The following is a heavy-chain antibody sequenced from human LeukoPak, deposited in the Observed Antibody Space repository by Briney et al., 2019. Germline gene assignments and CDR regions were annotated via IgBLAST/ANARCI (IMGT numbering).Heavy chain of an antibody. V-gene: IGHV1-2*02. J-gene: IGHJ6*03. CDR1: GYTFTGYY. D-gene: IGHD2-2*01. CDR3: ARDGSAYYYYYYYMDV. Sequence: GASVKVSCKASGYTFTGYYMHWFRQAPGQGLEWLGWINPNTGGTNYAQKLQGRVTMTTDTSTSTAYMELRSLRSDDTAVYYCARDGSAYYYYYYYMDVWGKGTTVTVSS. CDR2: INPNTGGT.